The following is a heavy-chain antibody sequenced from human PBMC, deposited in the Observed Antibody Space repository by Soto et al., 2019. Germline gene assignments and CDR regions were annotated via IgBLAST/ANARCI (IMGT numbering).Heavy chain of an antibody. CDR2: ISGSGGST. CDR1: GFTFSSYA. V-gene: IGHV3-23*01. CDR3: AKDSPLMITCGGVIAPKDAFDI. J-gene: IGHJ3*02. Sequence: EVQLLESGGGLVQPGGSLRLSCAASGFTFSSYAMSWVRQAPGKGLEWVSAISGSGGSTYYADSVKGRFTISRDNSKNTLYLQMNSLRDEDTAVYYFAKDSPLMITCGGVIAPKDAFDIWGQGTMVTVSS. D-gene: IGHD3-16*02.